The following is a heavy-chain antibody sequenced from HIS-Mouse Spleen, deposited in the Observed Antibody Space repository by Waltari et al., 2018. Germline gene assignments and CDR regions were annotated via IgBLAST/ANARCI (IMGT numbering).Heavy chain of an antibody. J-gene: IGHJ4*02. CDR3: ARSGFVAAAGTIDY. D-gene: IGHD6-13*01. Sequence: QVQLQQSGPGLVKPSQTLSLTCAISGDSVSSNSAAWNWIRQSPSRGLEWLGRTSYRTKWYNDYAVYVKSRITINPDTSKNQFSLQLNSVTPEDTAVYYCARSGFVAAAGTIDYWGQGTLVTVSS. CDR1: GDSVSSNSAA. V-gene: IGHV6-1*01. CDR2: TSYRTKWYN.